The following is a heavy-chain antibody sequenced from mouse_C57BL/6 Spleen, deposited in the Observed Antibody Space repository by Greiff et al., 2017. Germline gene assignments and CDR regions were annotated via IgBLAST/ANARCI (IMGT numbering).Heavy chain of an antibody. CDR1: GYTFTSYW. J-gene: IGHJ2*01. V-gene: IGHV1-55*01. CDR2: IYPGSGST. D-gene: IGHD2-4*01. Sequence: QVQLQQPGAELVKPGASVKMSCKASGYTFTSYWITWVKQRPGQGLEWIGDIYPGSGSTNYNEKFKRQATLTVDTSSSTAYMQLSSLTSEDSAVYYCAREGLPFDYWGQGTTLTVSS. CDR3: AREGLPFDY.